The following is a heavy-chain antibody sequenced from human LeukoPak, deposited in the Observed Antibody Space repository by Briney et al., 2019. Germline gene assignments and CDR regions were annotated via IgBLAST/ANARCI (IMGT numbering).Heavy chain of an antibody. J-gene: IGHJ3*02. CDR1: GGSISFYY. CDR2: IFYNGNT. Sequence: SETLSLTCTVSGGSISFYYWSWIRQHPGKGLEWIGYIFYNGNTYYNPSLKSRLTISGDTSKNQFSLKLSSVTAADTAVYYCVRNFDSYNAFDIWGQGTMVTVSS. CDR3: VRNFDSYNAFDI. D-gene: IGHD3-22*01. V-gene: IGHV4-59*06.